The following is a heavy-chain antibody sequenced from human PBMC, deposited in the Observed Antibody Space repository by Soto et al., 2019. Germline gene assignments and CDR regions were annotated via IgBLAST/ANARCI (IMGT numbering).Heavy chain of an antibody. CDR2: IIPIFGTA. CDR1: GGTFSSYA. J-gene: IGHJ4*02. CDR3: ARAPSLFVPNAFGY. D-gene: IGHD2-21*01. Sequence: ASVKVSCKASGGTFSSYAISWVRQAPGQGLEWMGGIIPIFGTANYAQKFQGRVTITADESTSTAYMELSSLRSEDTAVYYCARAPSLFVPNAFGYWGQGTLVTVSS. V-gene: IGHV1-69*13.